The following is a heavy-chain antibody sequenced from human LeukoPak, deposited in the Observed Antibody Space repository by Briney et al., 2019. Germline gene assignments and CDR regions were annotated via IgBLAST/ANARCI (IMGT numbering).Heavy chain of an antibody. CDR3: ARDQIYGSGSYGLYLGY. J-gene: IGHJ4*02. CDR1: GYTFTSYG. Sequence: ASGTLSCKASGYTFTSYGISWVRQAPGQGLEWMGWINPNSGGTNYAQKFQGRVTTTRDTSISTAYMELSRLRSDDTAVYYCARDQIYGSGSYGLYLGYWGQGTLVTVSS. CDR2: INPNSGGT. D-gene: IGHD3-10*01. V-gene: IGHV1-2*02.